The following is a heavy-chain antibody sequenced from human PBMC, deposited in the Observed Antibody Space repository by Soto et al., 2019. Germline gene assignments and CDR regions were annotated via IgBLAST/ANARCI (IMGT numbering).Heavy chain of an antibody. D-gene: IGHD2-8*02. CDR1: GASIGSGGW. Sequence: SETLSLTCAVSGASIGSGGWWSWVRQPPGKGLEWIAETFHDGNTNYSPSLKSRVTISVDKSQNQFSLNVYSVTAADTAVYYCARHEGWTGPDQWGQGTLVTVSS. V-gene: IGHV4-4*02. J-gene: IGHJ5*02. CDR2: TFHDGNT. CDR3: ARHEGWTGPDQ.